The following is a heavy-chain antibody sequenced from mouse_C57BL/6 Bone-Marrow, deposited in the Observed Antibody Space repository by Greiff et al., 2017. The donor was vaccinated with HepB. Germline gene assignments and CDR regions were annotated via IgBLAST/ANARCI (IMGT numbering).Heavy chain of an antibody. CDR2: INPNYGAT. D-gene: IGHD2-4*01. J-gene: IGHJ4*01. CDR1: GYSFTDYN. V-gene: IGHV1-39*01. Sequence: VQLQQSGPELVKPGASVKISCKASGYSFTDYNMNWVKQSNGKSLEWIGEINPNYGATSYNQQFKGKATLTVDQSSSTAYMQLNSLTSEDSSVYYCARIYYDYSYAMDYWGQGTSVTVSS. CDR3: ARIYYDYSYAMDY.